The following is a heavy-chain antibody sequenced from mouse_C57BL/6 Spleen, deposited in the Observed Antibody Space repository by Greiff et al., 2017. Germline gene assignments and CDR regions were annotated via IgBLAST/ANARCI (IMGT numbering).Heavy chain of an antibody. CDR1: GYTFTDYY. D-gene: IGHD2-3*01. V-gene: IGHV1-26*01. CDR2: INPNNGGT. CDR3: ARSSMMVTTYCFDY. Sequence: EVQLQQSGPELVKPGASVKISCKASGYTFTDYYMNWVKQSHGKSLEWIGDINPNNGGTSYNQKFKGKATLTVDKSSSTAYMELRSLTSEDSAVYYCARSSMMVTTYCFDYWGQGTTLTVSS. J-gene: IGHJ2*01.